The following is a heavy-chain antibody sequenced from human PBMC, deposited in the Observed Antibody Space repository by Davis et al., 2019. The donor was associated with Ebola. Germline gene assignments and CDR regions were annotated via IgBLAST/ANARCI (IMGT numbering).Heavy chain of an antibody. D-gene: IGHD4-11*01. Sequence: GESLKISCAASGITFSGPAMHWVRQASGKGLEWVGRIRSKANSYATAYAASVKGRFTISRDDLKNTAYLQMNSLRAEDTAVYYCAKDLVVVLRHDYSNYYYYGLDVWGQGPTVTVSS. V-gene: IGHV3-73*01. CDR3: AKDLVVVLRHDYSNYYYYGLDV. J-gene: IGHJ6*02. CDR2: IRSKANSYAT. CDR1: GITFSGPA.